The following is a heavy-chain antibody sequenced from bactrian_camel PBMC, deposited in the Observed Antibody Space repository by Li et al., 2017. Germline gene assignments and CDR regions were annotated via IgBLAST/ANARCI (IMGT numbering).Heavy chain of an antibody. V-gene: IGHV3S53*01. Sequence: HVQLVESGGGSLQAGESLTLSCAGTTIYNTYCVAWFRQAPGKEREGVAAIDNNRSVRYVDPVKGRFTMSQDADKNTLYLQMNNLKPEDTGMYYCAAEGYDGSCRVGGQFDYWGQGTQVTVS. CDR2: IDNNRSV. CDR1: TIYNTYC. D-gene: IGHD6*01. J-gene: IGHJ4*01. CDR3: AAEGYDGSCRVGGQFDY.